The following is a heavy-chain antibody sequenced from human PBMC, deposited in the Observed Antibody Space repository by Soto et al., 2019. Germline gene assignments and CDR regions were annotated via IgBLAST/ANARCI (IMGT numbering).Heavy chain of an antibody. J-gene: IGHJ6*03. V-gene: IGHV4-59*08. CDR3: AITDSSSWYGYYYYMDV. Sequence: SETLSLTCTVSGGSISSYYWSWIRQPPGKGLEWIGYIYYSGSTNYNPSLKSRVTISVDTSKNQFSLKLSSVTAADTAVYYCAITDSSSWYGYYYYMDVWGKGTTVTVSS. CDR2: IYYSGST. CDR1: GGSISSYY. D-gene: IGHD6-13*01.